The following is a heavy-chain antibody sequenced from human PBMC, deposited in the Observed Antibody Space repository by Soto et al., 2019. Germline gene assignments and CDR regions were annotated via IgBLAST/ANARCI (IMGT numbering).Heavy chain of an antibody. V-gene: IGHV1-69*01. CDR1: GGTFSNYA. D-gene: IGHD2-2*01. Sequence: QVQLVQSGAEVKKPGSSVKVSCKASGGTFSNYAISWVRQAPGQGLEWMGGILPISGTANYAQKFQGRVTITAGESTSTDYMELSSMRSEDTAVYYCSRSQGSSTSLELYYYYYYGMDVWGQGTTVTVSS. CDR3: SRSQGSSTSLELYYYYYYGMDV. CDR2: ILPISGTA. J-gene: IGHJ6*02.